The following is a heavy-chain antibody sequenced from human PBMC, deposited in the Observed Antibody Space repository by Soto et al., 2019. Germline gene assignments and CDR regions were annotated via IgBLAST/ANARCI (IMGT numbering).Heavy chain of an antibody. D-gene: IGHD2-15*01. CDR2: IHCSGSS. V-gene: IGHV4-59*01. CDR3: AGFCSGGRCPDH. J-gene: IGHJ4*02. Sequence: SETLSLTCSVSGTSISSYYWTWIRQPPGKGLEWIGFIHCSGSSNYNPSLKSRVTLSVDTSKNQFSLKLSSVTSADTAVYFCAGFCSGGRCPDHWGQGTLVTVSS. CDR1: GTSISSYY.